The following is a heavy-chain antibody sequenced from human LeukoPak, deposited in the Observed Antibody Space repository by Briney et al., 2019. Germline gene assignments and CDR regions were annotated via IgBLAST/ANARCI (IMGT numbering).Heavy chain of an antibody. CDR3: ARRSLRYFDWLLPTSGFDY. CDR2: IKQDGGEK. Sequence: GGSLRLSCAASGFTFSSYWMSWVRQAPGKGLEWVANIKQDGGEKYYVDSVKGRFTISRDNAKNSLYLQMNSLRAEDTAVYYCARRSLRYFDWLLPTSGFDYWGQGTLVTVSS. J-gene: IGHJ4*02. V-gene: IGHV3-7*01. D-gene: IGHD3-9*01. CDR1: GFTFSSYW.